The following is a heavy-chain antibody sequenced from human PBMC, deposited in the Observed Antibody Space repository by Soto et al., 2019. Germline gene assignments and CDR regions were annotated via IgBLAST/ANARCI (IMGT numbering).Heavy chain of an antibody. CDR3: ARSVRDY. Sequence: EVLLVESGGGLVQPGGSLRLSCAASGFTFNNYWMHWVRQVPGKGLEWVSRINRDGTSTAHADSVTGRFTVSRDNARTPLYLQRNSLRAEDTAIYYCARSVRDYWGQGTLVTVSS. CDR2: INRDGTST. CDR1: GFTFNNYW. J-gene: IGHJ4*02. D-gene: IGHD3-10*01. V-gene: IGHV3-74*01.